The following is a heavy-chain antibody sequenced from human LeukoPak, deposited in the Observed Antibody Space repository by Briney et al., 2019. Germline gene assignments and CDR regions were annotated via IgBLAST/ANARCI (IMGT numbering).Heavy chain of an antibody. CDR1: GGTFSSYA. J-gene: IGHJ5*02. D-gene: IGHD2-2*01. V-gene: IGHV1-69*13. CDR2: IIPIFGTA. CDR3: ARNLAFPGSCTSCYDWFDP. Sequence: SVKVSCKASGGTFSSYAISWVRQAPGQGLEWMGGIIPIFGTANYAQKFQGRVTITADESTSTAYMELSSLRSEDTAVYYCARNLAFPGSCTSCYDWFDPWGQGTLVTVSS.